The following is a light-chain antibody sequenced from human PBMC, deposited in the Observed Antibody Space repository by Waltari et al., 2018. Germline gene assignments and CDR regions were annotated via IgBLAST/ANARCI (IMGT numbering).Light chain of an antibody. CDR3: QVWDRTTDHPI. CDR1: NIGSKS. CDR2: YES. V-gene: IGLV3-21*04. J-gene: IGLJ2*01. Sequence: SFVLTQPPSLSVAPGKTARISCGADNIGSKSVHWHQLKPGQAPVVDIFYESSRPSGIPERFSGSNPGDTATLIINRVEAGDEADYYCQVWDRTTDHPIFGGGTKLTVL.